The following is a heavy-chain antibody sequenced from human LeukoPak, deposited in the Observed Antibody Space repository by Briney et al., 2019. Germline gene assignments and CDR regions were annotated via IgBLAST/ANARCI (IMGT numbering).Heavy chain of an antibody. CDR1: GFTFSSYG. J-gene: IGHJ4*02. D-gene: IGHD5-18*01. CDR3: AKDLGWIHFAY. CDR2: ISGSGGST. V-gene: IGHV3-23*01. Sequence: GGSLRLSCAASGFTFSSYGMSWVRQAPGKGLEWVSAISGSGGSTYYADSVKGRFTISRDNSKNTLYLQMNSLRAEDTAVYHCAKDLGWIHFAYWGQGTLVTVSS.